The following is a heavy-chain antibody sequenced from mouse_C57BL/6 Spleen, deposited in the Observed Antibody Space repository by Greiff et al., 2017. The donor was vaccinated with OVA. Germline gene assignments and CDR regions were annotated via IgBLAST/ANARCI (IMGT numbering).Heavy chain of an antibody. CDR2: IDPSDSYT. J-gene: IGHJ4*01. V-gene: IGHV1-69*01. Sequence: QVQLQQPGAELVMPGASVKLSCKASGYTFTSSWMHWVKQRPGQGLEWIGEIDPSDSYTNYNQKFKGKSTLTVDKSSSTAYMQLSSLTSEDSAVYYCARRVGYYAMDYWGQGTSVTVSS. CDR3: ARRVGYYAMDY. CDR1: GYTFTSSW. D-gene: IGHD1-1*01.